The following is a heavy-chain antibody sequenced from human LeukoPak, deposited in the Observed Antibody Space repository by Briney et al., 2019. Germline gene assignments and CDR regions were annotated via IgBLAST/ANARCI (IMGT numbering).Heavy chain of an antibody. CDR1: GGSISSSSYY. D-gene: IGHD6-13*01. CDR3: ARYRYSSSWVPDSAGGGPDWYFDL. Sequence: PSETLSLTCTVSGGSISSSSYYWGWIRQPPGKGLEWIGSIYYSGSTYYNPSLKSRVTISVDTSKNQFSLKLSSVTAADTAVYYCARYRYSSSWVPDSAGGGPDWYFDLWGRGTLVTVSS. J-gene: IGHJ2*01. CDR2: IYYSGST. V-gene: IGHV4-39*07.